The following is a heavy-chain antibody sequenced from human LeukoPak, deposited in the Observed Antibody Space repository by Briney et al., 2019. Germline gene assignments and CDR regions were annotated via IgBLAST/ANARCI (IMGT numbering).Heavy chain of an antibody. D-gene: IGHD1-1*01. CDR3: ARDRLEPNYYYYGMDV. CDR2: IYYSGST. J-gene: IGHJ6*02. Sequence: SETLSLTCTVSGGSISSYYWSWIRQPPGKGLEWIGYIYYSGSTNYNPSLKSRVTISVDTSKNQFSLKLSSVTAADTAVYYCARDRLEPNYYYYGMDVWGQGTTVTVPS. V-gene: IGHV4-59*12. CDR1: GGSISSYY.